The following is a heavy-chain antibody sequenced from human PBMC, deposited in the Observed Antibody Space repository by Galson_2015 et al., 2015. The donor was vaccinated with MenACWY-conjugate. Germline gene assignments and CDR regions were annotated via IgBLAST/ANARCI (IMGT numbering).Heavy chain of an antibody. CDR3: AKDLSAKGYYYYGMDV. CDR1: GFTFSSYP. J-gene: IGHJ6*02. CDR2: ISGGGGGT. V-gene: IGHV3-23*01. Sequence: SLRLSCAASGFTFSSYPMSWVRQAPGKGLERVATISGGGGGTFYADSVKGRFTISRDNSKNTQYLEMNSLRAEDTAVYYCAKDLSAKGYYYYGMDVWGQGTTVTVSS. D-gene: IGHD6-25*01.